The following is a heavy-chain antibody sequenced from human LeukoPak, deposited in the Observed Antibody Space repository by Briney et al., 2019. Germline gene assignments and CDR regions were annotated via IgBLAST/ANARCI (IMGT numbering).Heavy chain of an antibody. CDR1: GFTFSSYD. J-gene: IGHJ2*01. CDR3: ARGAAAGIIGWYFDL. CDR2: IGTAGDT. Sequence: GGSLRLSCAASGFTFSSYDMHWVRQATGKGLEWVSAIGTAGDTYYPGSVKGRFTISRENAKNSLYLQMNSLRAGDTAVYYCARGAAAGIIGWYFDLWGRGTLVTVSS. V-gene: IGHV3-13*01. D-gene: IGHD6-13*01.